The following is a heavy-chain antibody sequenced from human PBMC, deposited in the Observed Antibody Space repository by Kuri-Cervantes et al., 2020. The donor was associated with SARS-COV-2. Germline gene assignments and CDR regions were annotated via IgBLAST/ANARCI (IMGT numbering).Heavy chain of an antibody. D-gene: IGHD1-1*01. V-gene: IGHV3-30*02. Sequence: GESLKISCAASGFTFSSYGMHRVRQAPGKGLEWVAFIRYDGSNKYYADSVKGRFTISRDNSKNTLYLQMNSLRAEDTAVYYCARDRTGFDYWGQGTLVTVSS. CDR3: ARDRTGFDY. J-gene: IGHJ4*02. CDR1: GFTFSSYG. CDR2: IRYDGSNK.